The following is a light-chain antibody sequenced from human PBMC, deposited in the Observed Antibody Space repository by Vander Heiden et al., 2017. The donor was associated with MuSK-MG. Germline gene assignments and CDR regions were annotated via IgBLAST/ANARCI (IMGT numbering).Light chain of an antibody. CDR2: EVE. CDR3: CSYAGSSTLV. Sequence: QSALTQPASVSGSPGQSIAISCTGSRSNIGSFNLVSWYQQHPGKAPNLILSEVEKRPSGISNRFSGSKSGNTASLTISGLQPEDEADYYCCSYAGSSTLVFGGGTKLTVL. V-gene: IGLV2-23*02. CDR1: RSNIGSFNL. J-gene: IGLJ3*02.